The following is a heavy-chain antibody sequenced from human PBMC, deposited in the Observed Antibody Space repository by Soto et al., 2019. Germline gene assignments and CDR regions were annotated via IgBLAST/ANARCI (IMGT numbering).Heavy chain of an antibody. CDR1: GGSISSGGYY. CDR2: IYYTGTT. D-gene: IGHD3-10*01. J-gene: IGHJ6*02. V-gene: IGHV4-31*03. CDR3: ARDHYFGSGSYASPSNYYRMDV. Sequence: SETLCLTCTVSGGSISSGGYYWSWIRQHPQKGLEWIGHIYYTGTTYYNPSLKSRVTISVDTSKNQFSLKLGSVTAADTAVYYCARDHYFGSGSYASPSNYYRMDVCCQG.